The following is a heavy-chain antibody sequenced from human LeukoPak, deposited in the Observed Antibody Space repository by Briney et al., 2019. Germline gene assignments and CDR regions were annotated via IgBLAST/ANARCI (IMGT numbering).Heavy chain of an antibody. D-gene: IGHD2-15*01. J-gene: IGHJ4*02. CDR2: TYYRSKWYN. V-gene: IGHV6-1*01. CDR1: GDSVSDDSAA. CDR3: ARGVHSYYFDY. Sequence: SQTLSLTCAISGDSVSDDSAAWSWITQSPSRGLEWLGRTYYRSKWYNDYAISVKSRITINPDTSKNQFSLQLNSVTPEDTAVYYCARGVHSYYFDYWGQGTLVTVSS.